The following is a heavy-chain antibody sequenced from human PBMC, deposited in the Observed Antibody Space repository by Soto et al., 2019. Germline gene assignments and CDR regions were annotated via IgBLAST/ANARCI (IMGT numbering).Heavy chain of an antibody. J-gene: IGHJ3*02. CDR2: ISYDGSNK. CDR1: GFTFSSYG. D-gene: IGHD3-10*01. CDR3: AKGLWFGELPFDAFDI. Sequence: QVQLVESGGGVVQPGRSLRLSCAASGFTFSSYGMHWVRQAPGKGLEWVAVISYDGSNKYYADSVKGRFIISRDNSKNTLYLQMNSLRAEDTAVYYCAKGLWFGELPFDAFDIWGQGTMVTVSS. V-gene: IGHV3-30*18.